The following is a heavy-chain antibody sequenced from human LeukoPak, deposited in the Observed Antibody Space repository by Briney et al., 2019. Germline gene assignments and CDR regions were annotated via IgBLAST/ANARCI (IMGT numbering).Heavy chain of an antibody. CDR3: ARDSDSEFSSGYCQFDP. CDR1: GYTFTSYY. D-gene: IGHD3-22*01. Sequence: GASVKVSCKASGYTFTSYYMHWVRQAPGQGLEWMGIINPSGGSTSYAQKFQGRVTMTRDTSTSTVYMELSSLRSEDTAVYYCARDSDSEFSSGYCQFDPWGQGTLVTVSS. CDR2: INPSGGST. J-gene: IGHJ5*02. V-gene: IGHV1-46*01.